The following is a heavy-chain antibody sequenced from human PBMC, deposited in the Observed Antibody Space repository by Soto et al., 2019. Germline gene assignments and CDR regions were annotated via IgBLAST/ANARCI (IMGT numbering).Heavy chain of an antibody. V-gene: IGHV1-69*01. J-gene: IGHJ6*02. CDR2: IIPFFGTA. CDR1: GGTFSSYA. Sequence: QVQLVQSGAEVKKPGSSVKVSCKASGGTFSSYAISWVRQAPGQGLEWMGGIIPFFGTANYAQKFQGRVTITADESTSTAYMELSSLRSEDTAVYYCARDGRYDFWSGYPYYGMDVWGQGTTVTVSS. D-gene: IGHD3-3*01. CDR3: ARDGRYDFWSGYPYYGMDV.